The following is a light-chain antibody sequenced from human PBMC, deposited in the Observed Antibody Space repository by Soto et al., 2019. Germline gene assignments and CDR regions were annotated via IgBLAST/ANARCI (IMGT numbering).Light chain of an antibody. CDR1: SSDVGGYNY. Sequence: QSVLTQPASVSGSPGQSITISCTGTSSDVGGYNYVSWYQQHPGKAPKLMISEVSNRPSGVSNRFSGSKSGNTASLTISGLQAEDEADYYCSSYTSSSTRVFGTGTKVTVL. J-gene: IGLJ1*01. V-gene: IGLV2-14*01. CDR3: SSYTSSSTRV. CDR2: EVS.